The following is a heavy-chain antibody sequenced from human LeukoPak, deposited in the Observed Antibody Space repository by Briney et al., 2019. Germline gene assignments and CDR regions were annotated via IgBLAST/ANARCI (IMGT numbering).Heavy chain of an antibody. Sequence: GESLKISCQGSGSLFTNYYIAWVRQQPGKGLEWVGLIYPGDSETKYSPSFQGQVSISVDKSISTAYLQLNNLKPSDSAIFFCARQGSGWYLPDYWGQGTLVTVSS. V-gene: IGHV5-51*01. D-gene: IGHD6-19*01. J-gene: IGHJ4*02. CDR3: ARQGSGWYLPDY. CDR2: IYPGDSET. CDR1: GSLFTNYY.